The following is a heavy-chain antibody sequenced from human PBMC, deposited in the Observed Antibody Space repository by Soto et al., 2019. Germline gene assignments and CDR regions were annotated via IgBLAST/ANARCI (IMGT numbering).Heavy chain of an antibody. Sequence: QVPLVQSGAEVKKPGSSVKVSCKASGGTFTSYAVVWVRQAPGQGLEWMGGIVPILGTSKYAQRFQGRVSRTADGSWSTVYMELSSLRYDDTAIYYCAREMERHNYYYGMDVWGKGTTVTVSS. CDR2: IVPILGTS. V-gene: IGHV1-69*01. J-gene: IGHJ6*04. CDR3: AREMERHNYYYGMDV. D-gene: IGHD1-26*01. CDR1: GGTFTSYA.